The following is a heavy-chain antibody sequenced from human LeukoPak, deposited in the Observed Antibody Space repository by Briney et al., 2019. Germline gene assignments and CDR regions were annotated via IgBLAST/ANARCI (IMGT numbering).Heavy chain of an antibody. CDR1: GYTFSGHY. Sequence: ASVKVSCKASGYTFSGHYVHWVRQAPGQGLEWMGWILPHSGDTKYSQNFQGRLTMTGDTSISTAYMELSRLKSDDTAIFYCARARSGDWPNYFFDHWGQGTLVTVSS. D-gene: IGHD3/OR15-3a*01. V-gene: IGHV1-2*02. J-gene: IGHJ4*02. CDR3: ARARSGDWPNYFFDH. CDR2: ILPHSGDT.